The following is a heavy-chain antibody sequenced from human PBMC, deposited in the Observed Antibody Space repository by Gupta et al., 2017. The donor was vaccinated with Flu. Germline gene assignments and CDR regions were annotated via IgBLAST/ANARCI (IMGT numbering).Heavy chain of an antibody. V-gene: IGHV3-23*01. CDR3: AKDQGDLPDNWFDP. J-gene: IGHJ5*01. CDR2: ISGSGVST. CDR1: SSYA. D-gene: IGHD2-21*02. Sequence: SSYAMSWVRQAPGKGLEWVSAISGSGVSTYYADSVKGRFTISRDNSKKTLYLQMNSLRAEDTAMYYCAKDQGDLPDNWFDPWGQGTLVTVSS.